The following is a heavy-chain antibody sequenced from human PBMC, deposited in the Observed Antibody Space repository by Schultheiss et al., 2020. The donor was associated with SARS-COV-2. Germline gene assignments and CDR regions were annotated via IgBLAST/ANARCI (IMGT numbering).Heavy chain of an antibody. CDR1: GSSFTNYW. CDR2: IYPGNSDT. CDR3: ARSGYSFGSYYYNIMDV. Sequence: GGSLRLSCKGSGSSFTNYWIGWVRQMPGKGLECMGIIYPGNSDTRYSPSFQGQVTISADKSISTAYLQWSTLKASDTAMYYCARSGYSFGSYYYNIMDVWGQGTTVTVSS. D-gene: IGHD5-18*01. V-gene: IGHV5-51*01. J-gene: IGHJ6*02.